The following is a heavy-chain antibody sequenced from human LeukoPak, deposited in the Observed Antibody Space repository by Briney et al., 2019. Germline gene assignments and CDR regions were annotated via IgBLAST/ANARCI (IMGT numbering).Heavy chain of an antibody. CDR1: GGSFSGYY. CDR2: INHSGST. J-gene: IGHJ5*02. Sequence: SETLSLTCAVYGGSFSGYYWSWIRQPPGKGLEWIGVINHSGSTNYNPSLKSRVTISVDTSKNQFSLKLSSVTAADTAVYYCARGALIAARLSWFDPWGQGTLVTVSS. CDR3: ARGALIAARLSWFDP. D-gene: IGHD6-6*01. V-gene: IGHV4-34*01.